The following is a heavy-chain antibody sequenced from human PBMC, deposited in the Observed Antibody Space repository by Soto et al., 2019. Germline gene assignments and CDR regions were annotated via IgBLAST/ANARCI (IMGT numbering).Heavy chain of an antibody. V-gene: IGHV4-34*01. CDR3: ARNQGDKQWLVRGWFDP. D-gene: IGHD6-19*01. CDR1: GGSFSGYY. Sequence: PSETLSLTCAVYGGSFSGYYWTWIRQPPGTGLEWIGEINHSGSTNYNPSLKSRVTISVDTSKNQFSLKLSSVTAADTAVYYCARNQGDKQWLVRGWFDPWGQGTLVTVSS. J-gene: IGHJ5*02. CDR2: INHSGST.